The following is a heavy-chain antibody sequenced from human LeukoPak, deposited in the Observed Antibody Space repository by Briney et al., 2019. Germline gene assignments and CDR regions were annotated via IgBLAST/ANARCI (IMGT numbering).Heavy chain of an antibody. V-gene: IGHV4-59*01. CDR1: GGSISSYY. CDR2: ISYSGST. CDR3: ARGAQAWQLVPFDY. D-gene: IGHD6-13*01. Sequence: PSETLSLTCSISGGSISSYYWSWIRQPPGKGLEWIADISYSGSTDYNPSLKGRVTIAADTSKSQFSLKLSSVTAADTAVYYCARGAQAWQLVPFDYWGQGTLVTVSS. J-gene: IGHJ4*02.